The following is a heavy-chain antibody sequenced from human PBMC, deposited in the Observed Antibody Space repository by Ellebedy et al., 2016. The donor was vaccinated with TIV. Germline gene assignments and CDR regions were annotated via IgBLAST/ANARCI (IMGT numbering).Heavy chain of an antibody. Sequence: PGGSLRLSCAASGFSFSRYWMGWVRQAPAKGLEWVANIKEDGSETYYVGSVEGRFTISRANVKNSRSLQMNSLRGEDTAMYYCARHRGVLDSSWSAADQLESWGQGVLVTVSS. CDR2: IKEDGSET. CDR3: ARHRGVLDSSWSAADQLES. D-gene: IGHD3-3*01. V-gene: IGHV3-7*03. J-gene: IGHJ4*02. CDR1: GFSFSRYW.